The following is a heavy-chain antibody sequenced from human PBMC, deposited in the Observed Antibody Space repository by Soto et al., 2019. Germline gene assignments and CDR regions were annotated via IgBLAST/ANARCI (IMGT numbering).Heavy chain of an antibody. J-gene: IGHJ6*02. CDR1: GYSFTNYW. D-gene: IGHD6-13*01. V-gene: IGHV5-51*01. Sequence: XESLKISCKGSGYSFTNYWIAWVRQMPGKGLEWMGIIYPGDSDTRYSPSFQGQVTISADKSISTAHLQWSSLKASDTAMYHCARQSSPDYNHYGMDVWGQGTTVTVSS. CDR2: IYPGDSDT. CDR3: ARQSSPDYNHYGMDV.